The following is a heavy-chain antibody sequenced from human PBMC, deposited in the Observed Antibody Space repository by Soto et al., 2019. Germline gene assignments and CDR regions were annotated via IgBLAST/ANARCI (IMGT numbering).Heavy chain of an antibody. J-gene: IGHJ4*02. D-gene: IGHD4-17*01. CDR2: ISAENGNA. CDR1: GYTFTSDG. V-gene: IGHV1-18*01. Sequence: QVQLVQSGAEVKRPGASVKVSCKASGYTFTSDGISWVRQAPGQGLEWMGWISAENGNANDARKLQGRVTIATDTATSTAYMEVRSLRSDDTAVYYCASDRGGRGATVTTSPDSWGQGTLVTVSS. CDR3: ASDRGGRGATVTTSPDS.